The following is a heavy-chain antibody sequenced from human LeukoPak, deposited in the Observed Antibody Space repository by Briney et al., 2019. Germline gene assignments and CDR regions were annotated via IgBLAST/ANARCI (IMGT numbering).Heavy chain of an antibody. CDR2: IYYTGNT. D-gene: IGHD3-22*01. CDR1: GASISGSGYY. J-gene: IGHJ4*02. V-gene: IGHV4-61*05. CDR3: AATYYYNTTDYWDFDF. Sequence: SETLSLTCAVSGASISGSGYYWGWIRQPPGKGLEWIGCIYYTGNTNYNPSLKSRVTISGDTSKNQFSLKLNSVTAADTAVYYCAATYYYNTTDYWDFDFWGQGTLVTVSS.